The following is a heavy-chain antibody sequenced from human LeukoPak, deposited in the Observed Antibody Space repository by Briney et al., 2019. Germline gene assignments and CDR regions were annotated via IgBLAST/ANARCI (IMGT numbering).Heavy chain of an antibody. Sequence: GGSLRLSCAASGFTFSSYAMHWVRQAPGKGMEYVSGISSNGGSTYYANSVKGRFTISRDNSKNTLYLQMGSLRAEDMAVYYCARGQVGAINDAFDIWGQGTMVTVSS. CDR2: ISSNGGST. J-gene: IGHJ3*02. CDR1: GFTFSSYA. CDR3: ARGQVGAINDAFDI. D-gene: IGHD1-26*01. V-gene: IGHV3-64*01.